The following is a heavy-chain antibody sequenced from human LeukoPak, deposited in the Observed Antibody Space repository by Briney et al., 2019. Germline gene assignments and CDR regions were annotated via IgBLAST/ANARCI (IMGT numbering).Heavy chain of an antibody. CDR1: GYTFTSYY. D-gene: IGHD3-16*01. V-gene: IGHV1-46*01. Sequence: ASVKVSCKASGYTFTSYYMDWVRQAPGQGLEWMGIINPSGGSTSYAQKFQGRVTMTRDTSTSTVYMELSSLRSEDTAVYYCAREGGITSIRGAFDIWGQGTMVTVSS. J-gene: IGHJ3*02. CDR2: INPSGGST. CDR3: AREGGITSIRGAFDI.